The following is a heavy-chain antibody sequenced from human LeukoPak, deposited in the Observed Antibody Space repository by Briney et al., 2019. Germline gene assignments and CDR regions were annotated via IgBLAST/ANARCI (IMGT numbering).Heavy chain of an antibody. CDR1: GGSFSSYY. D-gene: IGHD3-10*01. CDR3: ARDSYGSGSYSGFGY. V-gene: IGHV4-59*01. J-gene: IGHJ4*02. CDR2: IYYSGST. Sequence: PSETLSLTCTVSGGSFSSYYWSWIRQPPGKGLEWIGCIYYSGSTNYNPSLKSRVTISVDTSKNQFSLKLSSVTAADTAVYYCARDSYGSGSYSGFGYWGQGTLVTVSS.